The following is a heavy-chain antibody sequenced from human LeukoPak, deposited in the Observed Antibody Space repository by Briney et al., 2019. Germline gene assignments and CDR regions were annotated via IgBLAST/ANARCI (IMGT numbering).Heavy chain of an antibody. V-gene: IGHV3-74*01. CDR3: TTGTFGARDS. CDR1: GYTFSRYW. J-gene: IGHJ4*02. D-gene: IGHD3-10*01. CDR2: INEDGSST. Sequence: PGGSLRLSCAASGYTFSRYWMHWVRQGPGKGLVWVSRINEDGSSTSYAESVRGRFTISRDNAKNTLYLQMNSLRAEDAAVCYCTTGTFGARDSWGQGTLVTVSS.